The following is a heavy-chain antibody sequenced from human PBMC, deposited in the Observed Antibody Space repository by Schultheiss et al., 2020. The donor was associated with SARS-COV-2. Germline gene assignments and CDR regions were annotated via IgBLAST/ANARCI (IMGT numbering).Heavy chain of an antibody. V-gene: IGHV3-30-3*01. CDR3: AREGFYYYDSSGYYGAFDY. CDR2: ISYDGSNK. J-gene: IGHJ4*02. D-gene: IGHD3-22*01. CDR1: GFTFSSYA. Sequence: GGSLRLSCAASGFTFSSYAMHWVRQAPGKGLEWVAVISYDGSNKYYADSVKGRFTISRDNSKNTLYLQMNSLRAEDTAVYYCAREGFYYYDSSGYYGAFDYWGQGTLVTVSS.